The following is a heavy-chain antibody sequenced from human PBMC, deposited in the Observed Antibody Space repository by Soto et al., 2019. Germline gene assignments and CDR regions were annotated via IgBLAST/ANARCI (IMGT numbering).Heavy chain of an antibody. V-gene: IGHV3-9*01. Sequence: QPGGSLRLSCAASGFTFDDYAMHWVRQAPGKGLEWVSGISWNSGSIGYADSVKGRFTISRDNAKNSLYLQMNSLRAEDTALYYCAKDIRAVTTTFDYWGQGTLVTVSS. CDR3: AKDIRAVTTTFDY. CDR2: ISWNSGSI. J-gene: IGHJ4*02. CDR1: GFTFDDYA. D-gene: IGHD4-17*01.